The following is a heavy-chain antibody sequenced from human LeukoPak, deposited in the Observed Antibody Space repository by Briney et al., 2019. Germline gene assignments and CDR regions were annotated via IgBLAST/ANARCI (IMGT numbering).Heavy chain of an antibody. CDR2: IYYSGST. J-gene: IGHJ4*02. CDR3: ARIGPSSTSWLLDY. V-gene: IGHV4-59*01. Sequence: SETLSLTCTVSGGSISSYYWSWIRQPPGKGLEWIGYIYYSGSTNYNPSLKSRVTISVDTSKNQFSLKLSSVTAADTVVYYCARIGPSSTSWLLDYWGQGTLVTVSS. D-gene: IGHD2-2*01. CDR1: GGSISSYY.